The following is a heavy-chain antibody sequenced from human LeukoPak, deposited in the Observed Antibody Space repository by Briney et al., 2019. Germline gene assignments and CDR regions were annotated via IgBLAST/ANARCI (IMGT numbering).Heavy chain of an antibody. Sequence: GESLKISCKGSGYNFTNSWIAWVRQMPGKGLEWMGIIYPADSDTRYSPSFQGQVTISADKSISTAYLQCSSLKASDTAMYFCARVGVSSYGMDVWGQGTTVTVSS. D-gene: IGHD1-26*01. CDR3: ARVGVSSYGMDV. V-gene: IGHV5-51*01. CDR2: IYPADSDT. J-gene: IGHJ6*02. CDR1: GYNFTNSW.